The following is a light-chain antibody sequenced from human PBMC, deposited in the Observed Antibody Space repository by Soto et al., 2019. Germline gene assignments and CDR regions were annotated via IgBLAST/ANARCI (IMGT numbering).Light chain of an antibody. CDR1: NIGGKS. J-gene: IGLJ2*01. V-gene: IGLV3-21*02. CDR3: HVWDSSSDHVV. CDR2: DDS. Sequence: SYELTQPPSVSVAPGQTASITCGGTNIGGKSVNWYQQKPGQAPVVVVYDDSDRPSGIPERFSGSNSAHTATLTISRVEAGDEADYYCHVWDSSSDHVVFGGGTKVTVL.